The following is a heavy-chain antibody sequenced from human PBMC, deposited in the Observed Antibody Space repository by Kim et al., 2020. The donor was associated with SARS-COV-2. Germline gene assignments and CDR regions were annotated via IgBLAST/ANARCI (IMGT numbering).Heavy chain of an antibody. J-gene: IGHJ6*02. D-gene: IGHD3-16*01. V-gene: IGHV3-73*01. Sequence: GGSLRLSCVASGFTFSGSAMHWVRQASGKGLEWVGRIRSKSNSYATSYAASLKGRFSISRDDSRNTAYLQMNSLKTEDTAVYYCTSPFTFGGDYYYYGMDVWGQGTTVTVSS. CDR2: IRSKSNSYAT. CDR3: TSPFTFGGDYYYYGMDV. CDR1: GFTFSGSA.